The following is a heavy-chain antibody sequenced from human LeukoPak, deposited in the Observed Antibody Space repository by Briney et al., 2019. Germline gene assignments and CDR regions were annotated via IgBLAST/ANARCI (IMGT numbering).Heavy chain of an antibody. V-gene: IGHV1-46*01. Sequence: ASVKVSCKASGYTFTSYGISWVRQAPGQGLEWMGIINPSGGSTSYAQKFQGRVTMTRDMSTSTVYMELSSLRSEDTAVYYCARDRGTVTLDYWGQGTLVTVSS. D-gene: IGHD4-17*01. CDR1: GYTFTSYG. CDR2: INPSGGST. J-gene: IGHJ4*02. CDR3: ARDRGTVTLDY.